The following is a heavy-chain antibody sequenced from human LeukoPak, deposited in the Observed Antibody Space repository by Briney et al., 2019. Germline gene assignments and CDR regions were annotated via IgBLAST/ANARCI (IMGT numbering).Heavy chain of an antibody. Sequence: PGGSLRLXCAASGFSFSNYAMRWVRQAPGKGLEWVSAISGNGGSTYYADSVKGRFTISRDNSKSTLYLQMNSLRADDTAVYYCAKEGWRYTHLLTCAGDCYPDYGGQGTLVTVSS. CDR3: AKEGWRYTHLLTCAGDCYPDY. CDR2: ISGNGGST. V-gene: IGHV3-23*01. J-gene: IGHJ4*02. D-gene: IGHD2-21*02. CDR1: GFSFSNYA.